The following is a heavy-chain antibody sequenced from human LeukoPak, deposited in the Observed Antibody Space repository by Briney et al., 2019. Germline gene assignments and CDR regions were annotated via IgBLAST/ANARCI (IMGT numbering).Heavy chain of an antibody. D-gene: IGHD5-12*01. CDR2: IYYSGST. CDR1: GGSISSSSYY. Sequence: SETLSLTCTVSGGSISSSSYYWGWIRQPPGKGLEWIGSIYYSGSTYCNPSLKSRVTISVDTSKNQFSLKLGSVTAADTAVYYCARDVDIVATSGAIDYWGQGTLDTVSS. V-gene: IGHV4-39*07. CDR3: ARDVDIVATSGAIDY. J-gene: IGHJ4*02.